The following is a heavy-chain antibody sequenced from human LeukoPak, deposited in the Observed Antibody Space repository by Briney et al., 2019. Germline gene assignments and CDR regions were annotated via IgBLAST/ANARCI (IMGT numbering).Heavy chain of an antibody. CDR2: ISAYNGNT. Sequence: ASVTVSCTASGYTFTSYGISWVRRAPGQGLEWLGWISAYNGNTNYAQKLQGRVTMTTDTSTSTAYMELRSLRSDDTAVYYCATGTNDFRSAYYGFEFWGQGTLVTVSS. J-gene: IGHJ4*02. V-gene: IGHV1-18*01. CDR3: ATGTNDFRSAYYGFEF. CDR1: GYTFTSYG. D-gene: IGHD3-3*01.